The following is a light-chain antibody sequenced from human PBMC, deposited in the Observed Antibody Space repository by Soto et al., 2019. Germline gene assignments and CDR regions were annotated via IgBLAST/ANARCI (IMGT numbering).Light chain of an antibody. CDR2: DAS. CDR1: PSVSSD. CDR3: QQLSNWPPLFT. V-gene: IGKV3-11*01. J-gene: IGKJ3*01. Sequence: EIVLTQSPATLSLSPGERATLSCRASPSVSSDLAWYQQKPGQAPRLLIYDASNRATGIPARFSGSGSGTDFALTISSLGREDCAVYYCQQLSNWPPLFTFGPVTNVDIK.